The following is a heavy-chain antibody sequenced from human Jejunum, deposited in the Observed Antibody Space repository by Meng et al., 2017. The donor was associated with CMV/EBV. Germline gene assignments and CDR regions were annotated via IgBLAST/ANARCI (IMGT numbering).Heavy chain of an antibody. CDR3: ARGGYDFWSGYGGP. J-gene: IGHJ5*02. Sequence: SGLTFSTYYMHWVRQAPGKGLVWVSRINSDGSITVCADFVKGRFTISRDNAKSTVYLEMNSLRGDDTAVYYCARGGYDFWSGYGGPWGQGTLVTVSS. CDR2: INSDGSIT. V-gene: IGHV3-74*01. CDR1: GLTFSTYY. D-gene: IGHD3-3*01.